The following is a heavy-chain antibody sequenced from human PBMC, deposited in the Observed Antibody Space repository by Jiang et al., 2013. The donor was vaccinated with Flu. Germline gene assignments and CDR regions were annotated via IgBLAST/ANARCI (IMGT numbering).Heavy chain of an antibody. CDR2: IYSSGDT. V-gene: IGHV4-4*07. CDR3: ARDAYYYDTSGYFILDN. J-gene: IGHJ4*02. Sequence: LLKPSETLSLTCTVSGGSINTYYWSWVRQPAGKGLEWIGRIYSSGDTYYNPSLNSRVTMSVDTSKNQFSLRLTSVTAADTAIYYCARDAYYYDTSGYFILDNWGQ. D-gene: IGHD3-22*01. CDR1: GGSINTYY.